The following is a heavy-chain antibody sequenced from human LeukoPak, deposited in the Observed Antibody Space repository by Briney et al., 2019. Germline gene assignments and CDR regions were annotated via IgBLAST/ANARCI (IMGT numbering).Heavy chain of an antibody. Sequence: GGSLRLSCAASGFTFSYAMSWVRQAPGKGLEWVSAISGSGGSIYYADSVKGRFTISRDNSKSTLYLQMNSLRAEDTAVYYCAKAPLYYYDSSGYLDYWGQGTLVTVSS. J-gene: IGHJ4*02. D-gene: IGHD3-22*01. CDR1: GFTFSYA. V-gene: IGHV3-23*01. CDR2: ISGSGGSI. CDR3: AKAPLYYYDSSGYLDY.